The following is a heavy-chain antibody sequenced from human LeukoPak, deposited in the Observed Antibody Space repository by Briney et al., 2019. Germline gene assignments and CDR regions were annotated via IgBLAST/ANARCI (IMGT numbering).Heavy chain of an antibody. Sequence: GGSLRLSCAASGFTFSSYSMNWVRQTPGKGLEWVSSISSSSSYIYYADSVKGRFTISRDNAKNSLYLQMNSLRAEDTAVYYCARDLLDYDILTGYYDNDAFDIWGQGTMVTVSS. CDR2: ISSSSSYI. CDR3: ARDLLDYDILTGYYDNDAFDI. CDR1: GFTFSSYS. J-gene: IGHJ3*02. V-gene: IGHV3-21*01. D-gene: IGHD3-9*01.